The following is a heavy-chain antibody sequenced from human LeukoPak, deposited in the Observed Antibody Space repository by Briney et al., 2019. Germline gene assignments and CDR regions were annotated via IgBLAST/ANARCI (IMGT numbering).Heavy chain of an antibody. J-gene: IGHJ3*02. CDR2: IHPSGST. CDR1: GGSISSGGYY. D-gene: IGHD3-22*01. CDR3: ARVPGRSSPMIGAFDI. V-gene: IGHV4-30-2*01. Sequence: MPSETLSLTCTVSGGSISSGGYYWSWIRQPPGKGLQWIGYIHPSGSTYYSPSLKSRVTISVDRSKNQFSLKLSSVTAADTAVYYCARVPGRSSPMIGAFDIWGQGTMVTVSS.